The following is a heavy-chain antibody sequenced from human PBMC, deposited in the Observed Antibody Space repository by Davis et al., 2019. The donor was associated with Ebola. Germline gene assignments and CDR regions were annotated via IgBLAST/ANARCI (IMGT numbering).Heavy chain of an antibody. CDR3: ARQGYSSGWYNDY. J-gene: IGHJ4*02. V-gene: IGHV4-59*08. Sequence: ETLSLTCTVSGGSISSYYWSWIRQPPGKGLEWIGYIYYSGSTNYNPSLKSRVTISVDTSKNQFSLKLSSVTAADTAVYYCARQGYSSGWYNDYWGQGTLVTVSS. D-gene: IGHD6-19*01. CDR2: IYYSGST. CDR1: GGSISSYY.